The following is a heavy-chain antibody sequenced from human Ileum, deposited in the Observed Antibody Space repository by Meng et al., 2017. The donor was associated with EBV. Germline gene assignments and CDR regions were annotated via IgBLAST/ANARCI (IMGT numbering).Heavy chain of an antibody. CDR3: ASNGAFSLDH. V-gene: IGHV4-4*02. J-gene: IGHJ4*02. CDR2: IHHTRGL. D-gene: IGHD2-8*01. Sequence: QVQLQESGPGLVGPSGTLSLTCSVSGDSISNEHWWSWVRQSPGKGLEWIGEIHHTRGLNYNPSLKSRVIISVDKSNNHFSLRLSAVTAADTAVYYCASNGAFSLDHWGQGTLVTVSS. CDR1: GDSISNEHW.